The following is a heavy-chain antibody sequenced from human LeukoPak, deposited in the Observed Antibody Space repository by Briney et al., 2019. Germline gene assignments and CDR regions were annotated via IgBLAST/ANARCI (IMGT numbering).Heavy chain of an antibody. CDR2: IRSKAYGGTT. CDR3: TRSAAAIHYFDY. CDR1: GFTFGDYA. J-gene: IGHJ4*02. D-gene: IGHD6-13*01. V-gene: IGHV3-49*04. Sequence: GGSLRLSCTASGFTFGDYAMNWVRQAPGKGVEWVGFIRSKAYGGTTEYAASVNGRFTISRDDSRSVAYLQMNSLKPEDTAMYYCTRSAAAIHYFDYWGQGTLVAVSS.